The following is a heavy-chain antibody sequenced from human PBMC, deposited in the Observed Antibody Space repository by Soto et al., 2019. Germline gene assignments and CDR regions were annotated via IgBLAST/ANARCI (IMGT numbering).Heavy chain of an antibody. D-gene: IGHD2-21*01. V-gene: IGHV3-13*01. CDR2: ISTAGNT. Sequence: EVQLVESGGDLVQPGGSLRLSCAASGLTFSNYDMHWVRQATGKGLEWVSTISTAGNTYSPGSVKGRFTISRENAKNSLYLQMNSLRVDDTAVYYCARGRDSGLYYFDYWGQGTLVTVSS. CDR1: GLTFSNYD. CDR3: ARGRDSGLYYFDY. J-gene: IGHJ4*02.